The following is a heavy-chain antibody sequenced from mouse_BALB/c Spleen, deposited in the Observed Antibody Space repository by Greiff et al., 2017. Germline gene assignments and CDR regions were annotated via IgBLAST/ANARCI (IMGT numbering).Heavy chain of an antibody. Sequence: VKLMESGPGLVAPSQSLSITCTVSGFSLTSYGVHWVRQPPGKGLEWLGVIWAGGSTNYTSALMSRLSISKDNSKSQVFLKMNSLQTDDTAMYYCARNYYGNYVDYWGQGTTLTVSS. V-gene: IGHV2-9*02. J-gene: IGHJ2*01. CDR3: ARNYYGNYVDY. D-gene: IGHD1-1*01. CDR1: GFSLTSYG. CDR2: IWAGGST.